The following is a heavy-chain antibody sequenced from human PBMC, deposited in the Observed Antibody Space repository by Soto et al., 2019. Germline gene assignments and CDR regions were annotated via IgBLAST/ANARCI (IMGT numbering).Heavy chain of an antibody. J-gene: IGHJ4*02. D-gene: IGHD3-22*01. CDR3: ARRVVITPYYFDY. CDR1: GGSISSSSYY. CDR2: IYYSGST. V-gene: IGHV4-39*01. Sequence: PSETLSLTCTVSGGSISSSSYYWGCIRQPPGKGLEWIGSIYYSGSTYYNPSLKSRVTISVDTSKNQFSLKLSSVTAADTAVYYCARRVVITPYYFDYWGQGTLVTVSS.